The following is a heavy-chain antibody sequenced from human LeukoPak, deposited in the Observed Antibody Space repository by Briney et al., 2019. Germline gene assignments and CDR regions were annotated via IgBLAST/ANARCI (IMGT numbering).Heavy chain of an antibody. CDR1: GFSFSTYE. V-gene: IGHV3-48*03. Sequence: GGSLRLSCAASGFSFSTYEFHWVRHAPGKGLEWVSYISASGQTIYYADSVRGRFTISRDNAKNSLYLQMNSLRAEDTAVYYCARDGPYYYDSSGYGYHDYWGQGTLVTVSS. CDR2: ISASGQTI. CDR3: ARDGPYYYDSSGYGYHDY. J-gene: IGHJ4*02. D-gene: IGHD3-22*01.